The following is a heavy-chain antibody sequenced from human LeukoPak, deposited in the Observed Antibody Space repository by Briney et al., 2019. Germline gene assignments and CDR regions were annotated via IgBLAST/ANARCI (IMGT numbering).Heavy chain of an antibody. Sequence: ASVKVSCKASGYTFTRYYMHWVRQAPGQGLEWTGIINPSGGSTSYAQKFQGRVTMTRDTSTSTVYMELSSLRSEDTAVYYCARVRRQGGSSSLGSPVDYWGQGTLVTVSS. J-gene: IGHJ4*02. D-gene: IGHD6-6*01. CDR1: GYTFTRYY. CDR2: INPSGGST. CDR3: ARVRRQGGSSSLGSPVDY. V-gene: IGHV1-46*01.